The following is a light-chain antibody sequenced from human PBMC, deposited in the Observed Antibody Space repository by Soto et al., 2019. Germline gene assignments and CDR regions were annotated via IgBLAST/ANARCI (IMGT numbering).Light chain of an antibody. Sequence: QSALTQPASVSGSPGQSITISCTGTSSDIGSHYLVSWYQQHPGKAPKLMIYEGTKRPSGVSNRFSGSKSGNTASLTISGLQAEDEADYFCCSYAGSVYVLGTGTKVTVL. CDR2: EGT. CDR3: CSYAGSVYV. V-gene: IGLV2-23*01. CDR1: SSDIGSHYL. J-gene: IGLJ1*01.